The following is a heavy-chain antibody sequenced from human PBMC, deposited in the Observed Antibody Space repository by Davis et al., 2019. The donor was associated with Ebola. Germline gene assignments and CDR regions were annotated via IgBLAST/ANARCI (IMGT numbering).Heavy chain of an antibody. CDR1: GLSFSNYW. V-gene: IGHV3-7*03. CDR2: IKQDGSEM. Sequence: GESLKISCAASGLSFSNYWMTWVRLAPGKGPEWVANIKQDGSEMYYVDSVKGRFTISRDNAKNSLYLQMNSLRAEDTALYYCAKDSSSSFHYYGMDVWGQGTTVTVSS. CDR3: AKDSSSSFHYYGMDV. J-gene: IGHJ6*02. D-gene: IGHD6-6*01.